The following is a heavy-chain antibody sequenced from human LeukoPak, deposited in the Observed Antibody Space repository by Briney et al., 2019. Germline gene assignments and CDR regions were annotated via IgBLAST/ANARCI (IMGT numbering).Heavy chain of an antibody. J-gene: IGHJ4*02. CDR2: IYHSGST. V-gene: IGHV4-30-2*01. CDR1: GGSISSGGYS. Sequence: PSQTLSLTCAVSGGSISSGGYSWSWIRQPPGKGLEWIGYIYHSGSTYYNPSLKSRVTISVDRSKNQFSLKLSSVTATDTAVYYCAREGDYGALDYWSQGTLVTVSS. CDR3: AREGDYGALDY. D-gene: IGHD4-17*01.